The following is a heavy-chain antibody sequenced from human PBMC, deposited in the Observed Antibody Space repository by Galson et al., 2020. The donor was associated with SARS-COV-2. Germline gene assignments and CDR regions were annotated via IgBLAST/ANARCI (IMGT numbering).Heavy chain of an antibody. CDR1: GDSISNYNYY. CDR2: IYHSGNT. D-gene: IGHD3-22*01. CDR3: ARDAADYYDSSGYYFDY. Sequence: SETLSLTCSVSGDSISNYNYYWGWIRQPPGKGLEWIGSIYHSGNTYYNPSLKSRATISVDTSKNQFSLKLRSMTAADTAVYYCARDAADYYDSSGYYFDYWGQGTLATVSS. J-gene: IGHJ4*02. V-gene: IGHV4-39*07.